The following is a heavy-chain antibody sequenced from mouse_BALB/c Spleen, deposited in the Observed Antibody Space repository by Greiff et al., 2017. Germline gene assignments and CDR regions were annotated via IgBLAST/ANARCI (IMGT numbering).Heavy chain of an antibody. D-gene: IGHD2-1*01. J-gene: IGHJ4*01. CDR2: ISYSGST. V-gene: IGHV3-2*02. Sequence: DVQLQESGPGLVKPSQSLSLTCTVTGYSITSDYAWNWIRQFPGNKLEWMGYISYSGSTSYNPSLKSRISITRDTSKNQFFLQLNSVTTEDTATYYCARKLYGNLDYWGQGTSVTVSS. CDR3: ARKLYGNLDY. CDR1: GYSITSDYA.